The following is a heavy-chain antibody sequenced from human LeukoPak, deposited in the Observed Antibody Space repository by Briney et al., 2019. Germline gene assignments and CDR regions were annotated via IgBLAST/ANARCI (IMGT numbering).Heavy chain of an antibody. CDR1: GFTFDDYA. V-gene: IGHV3-21*01. Sequence: GGSLRLSCAASGFTFDDYAMHWVRQAPGKGLEWVSSISSSSSYIYYADSVKGRFTISRDNAKNSLYLQMNSLRAEDTAVYYCARRGHGYGSPFDYWGQGTLVTVSS. J-gene: IGHJ4*02. CDR2: ISSSSSYI. CDR3: ARRGHGYGSPFDY. D-gene: IGHD5-18*01.